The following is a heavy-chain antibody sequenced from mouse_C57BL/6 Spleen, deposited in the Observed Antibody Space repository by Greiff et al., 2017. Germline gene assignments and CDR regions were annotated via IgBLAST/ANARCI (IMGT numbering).Heavy chain of an antibody. D-gene: IGHD1-1*01. Sequence: EVQLQQSGPELVKPGASVKIPCKASGYTFTDYNMDWVKQSHGKSLEWIGDINPNNGGTIYNQKFKGKATLTVDKSSSTAYMELRSLTSEDTAVYYCASRLLCRMYFDVWGTGTTVTVSS. CDR3: ASRLLCRMYFDV. V-gene: IGHV1-18*01. CDR2: INPNNGGT. CDR1: GYTFTDYN. J-gene: IGHJ1*03.